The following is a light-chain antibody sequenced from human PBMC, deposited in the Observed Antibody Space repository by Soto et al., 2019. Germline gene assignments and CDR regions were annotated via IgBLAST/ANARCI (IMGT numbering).Light chain of an antibody. CDR2: EVS. V-gene: IGLV2-23*02. J-gene: IGLJ1*01. Sequence: QSVLTQPASESGSPGQSMTISCTGTSSDVGRYNLVSWYQQHPGKAPKLMIYEVSKRPSGVSVRFSGSKSGTTASLTISGFQAEDEADYYCRSYAGGSTHYGFGIGTKVTVL. CDR1: SSDVGRYNL. CDR3: RSYAGGSTHYG.